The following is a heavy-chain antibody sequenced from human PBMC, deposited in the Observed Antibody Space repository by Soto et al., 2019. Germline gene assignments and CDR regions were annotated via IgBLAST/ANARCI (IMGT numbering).Heavy chain of an antibody. CDR1: GGSISSYY. CDR3: ARVRGSGSYYNALDY. J-gene: IGHJ4*02. CDR2: IYYSGST. D-gene: IGHD3-10*01. Sequence: SETLSLTCTVSGGSISSYYWSWIRQPPGKGLEWIGYIYYSGSTNYNPSLKSRVTISVDTSKNQFSLKLSSVTAADTAVYYCARVRGSGSYYNALDYWGQGTLVTVSS. V-gene: IGHV4-59*01.